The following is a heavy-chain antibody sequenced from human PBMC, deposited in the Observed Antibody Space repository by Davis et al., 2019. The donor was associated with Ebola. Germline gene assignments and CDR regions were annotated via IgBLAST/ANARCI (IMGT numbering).Heavy chain of an antibody. CDR2: IYPGDSDT. J-gene: IGHJ4*02. D-gene: IGHD3-22*01. CDR3: ARAPYYYDVSGFYVDY. CDR1: GYTFTRYW. V-gene: IGHV5-51*01. Sequence: GESLKISCKVSGYTFTRYWIVWVRQMPGKGLEWMGIIYPGDSDTRYSPSFLGQVIFSADKSISTAYLQWSSLKASDTATYYCARAPYYYDVSGFYVDYWGQGTLVTVSS.